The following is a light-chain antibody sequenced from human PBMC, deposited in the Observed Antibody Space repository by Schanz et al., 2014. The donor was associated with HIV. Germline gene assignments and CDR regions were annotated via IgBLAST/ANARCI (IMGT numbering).Light chain of an antibody. Sequence: MTQSPATLSLSPGERATLSCRASQNVNTNLAWYQQKPGQAPRLLIYGASTRATGIPARFSGSGSGTEFTLTISSLQSEDFAVYYCQQYNNWPPSFGQGTRLEIK. V-gene: IGKV3-15*01. CDR3: QQYNNWPPS. J-gene: IGKJ5*01. CDR2: GAS. CDR1: QNVNTN.